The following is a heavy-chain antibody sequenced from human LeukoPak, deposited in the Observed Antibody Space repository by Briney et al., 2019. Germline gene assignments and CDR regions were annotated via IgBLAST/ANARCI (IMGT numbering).Heavy chain of an antibody. V-gene: IGHV4-31*03. CDR2: IYYSGST. CDR1: GGSISSGGYY. J-gene: IGHJ4*02. CDR3: ARGRGYYYDSSGHYYFDY. Sequence: PSETLSLTCTVSGGSISSGGYYWSWIRQHPGKGLEWIGYIYYSGSTYYNPSLKSRVTISVDTSKNQFSLKLSSVTAADTAVYYCARGRGYYYDSSGHYYFDYWGQGTLVTVSS. D-gene: IGHD3-22*01.